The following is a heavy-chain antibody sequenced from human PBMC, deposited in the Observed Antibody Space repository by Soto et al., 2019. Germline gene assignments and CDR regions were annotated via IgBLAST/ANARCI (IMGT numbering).Heavy chain of an antibody. CDR1: GYGIADYA. J-gene: IGHJ5*01. D-gene: IGHD2-15*01. CDR2: ISTYNGNT. V-gene: IGHV1-18*01. CDR3: ARFTPPLDS. Sequence: ASVKVCWKESGYGIADYAMSSVRQAPGQGLEWMGWISTYNGNTKTAQKFQGRVTMTTDTSTSTAYMELRSLRSDDTAVYYCARFTPPLDSWGQGTLVTVSS.